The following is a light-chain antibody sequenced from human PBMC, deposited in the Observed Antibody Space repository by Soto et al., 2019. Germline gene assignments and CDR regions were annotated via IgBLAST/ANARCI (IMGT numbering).Light chain of an antibody. CDR3: QQYDNTPFT. J-gene: IGKJ3*01. Sequence: EIVLTQSPGTLSLSPGERATLSCWASESVTKNFLAWYQQKAGQPPKLLIYWASTRDSGVPDRFSGSGSGTDFTLTISSLQAEDVAVYYCQQYDNTPFTFGPGTKVDV. CDR1: ESVTKNF. V-gene: IGKV4-1*01. CDR2: WAS.